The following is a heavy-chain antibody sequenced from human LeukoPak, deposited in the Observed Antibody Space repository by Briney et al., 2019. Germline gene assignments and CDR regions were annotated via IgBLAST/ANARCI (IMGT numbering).Heavy chain of an antibody. D-gene: IGHD3-22*01. CDR2: IYPGDSDT. CDR3: ARHVTYYETTNNWFDP. CDR1: GYTFASYW. Sequence: GESLRISCKGSGYTFASYWIGWVRQMPGKGLEWMGIIYPGDSDTRYSPSFQGQVTISADMSITTVYLQWSSLKASDTAMYYCARHVTYYETTNNWFDPWGQGTLVTVSS. V-gene: IGHV5-51*01. J-gene: IGHJ5*02.